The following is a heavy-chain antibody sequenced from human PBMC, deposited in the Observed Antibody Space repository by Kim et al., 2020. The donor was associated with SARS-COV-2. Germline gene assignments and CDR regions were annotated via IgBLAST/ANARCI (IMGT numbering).Heavy chain of an antibody. Sequence: GGSLRLSCAASGFTFSSYWMHWVRQAPGKGLVWVSRINSDGSSTSYADSVEGRFTISRDNAKNTLYLQMNSLRAEDTAVYYCARSPGAGSRYWHFDLWGRGTLVTVSS. D-gene: IGHD3-10*01. V-gene: IGHV3-74*01. J-gene: IGHJ2*01. CDR2: INSDGSST. CDR1: GFTFSSYW. CDR3: ARSPGAGSRYWHFDL.